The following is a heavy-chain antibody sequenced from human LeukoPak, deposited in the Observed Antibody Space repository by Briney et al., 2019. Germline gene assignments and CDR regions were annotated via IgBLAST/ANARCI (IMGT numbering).Heavy chain of an antibody. J-gene: IGHJ2*01. CDR1: GFTFSSYW. CDR2: ISSEGTST. D-gene: IGHD2-21*01. V-gene: IGHV3-74*01. CDR3: VRDVAGYFDL. Sequence: PGGSLRLSCAASGFTFSSYWMHWVRQAPGKGLVWVSRISSEGTSTSYADSVKGRFTISRDNAKNTVYLQMNSLRAEDTAVYYCVRDVAGYFDLWGRDNMVTVSS.